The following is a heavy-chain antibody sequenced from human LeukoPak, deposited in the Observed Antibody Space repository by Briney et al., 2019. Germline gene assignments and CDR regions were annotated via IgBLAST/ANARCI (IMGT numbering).Heavy chain of an antibody. CDR2: IYPGDSDT. J-gene: IGHJ6*02. CDR1: GYSFTSYW. V-gene: IGHV5-51*01. D-gene: IGHD3-9*01. CDR3: ARRNNLDYDILTGYYTGLLDYGMDV. Sequence: NRGESPKISCKGSGYSFTSYWIGWVRQMPGKGLEWMGIIYPGDSDTRYSPSFQGQVTISADKSISTAYLQWSSLKASDTAMYYCARRNNLDYDILTGYYTGLLDYGMDVWGQGTTVTVSS.